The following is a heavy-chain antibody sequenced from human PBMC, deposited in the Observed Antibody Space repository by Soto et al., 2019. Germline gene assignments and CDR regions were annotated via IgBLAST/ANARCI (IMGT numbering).Heavy chain of an antibody. Sequence: VQLLESGGGLVQPGGSLRLSCAASGFTFSSYAMSWVRQAPGKGLEWVSTISGSGGSTYYADSVKGRLTISRDNSKNTLYLQMNSLRDEDTAVYYCAKDQYSGSPGKPDYWGQGTLVTVSS. CDR1: GFTFSSYA. CDR3: AKDQYSGSPGKPDY. CDR2: ISGSGGST. J-gene: IGHJ4*02. V-gene: IGHV3-23*01. D-gene: IGHD1-26*01.